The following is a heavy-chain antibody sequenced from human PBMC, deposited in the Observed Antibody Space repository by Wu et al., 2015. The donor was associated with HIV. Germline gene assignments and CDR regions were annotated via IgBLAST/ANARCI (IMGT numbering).Heavy chain of an antibody. J-gene: IGHJ2*01. CDR1: SAAFTTYG. Sequence: QVHVVQSGAEVKKPGDSVKVSCKASSAAFTTYGIAWVRQAPGQGLEFLGWISTLKGHTYFEQKFRGRVTMTTDTPSNIVYLELRSLRSDDTAVYTAPFTRLTTVTTFWYFDLWGRGSLVTVSS. CDR3: PFTRLTTVTTFWYFDL. CDR2: ISTLKGHT. V-gene: IGHV1-18*01. D-gene: IGHD4-17*01.